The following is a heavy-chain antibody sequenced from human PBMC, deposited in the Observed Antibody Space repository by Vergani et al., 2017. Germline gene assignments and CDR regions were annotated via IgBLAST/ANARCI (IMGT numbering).Heavy chain of an antibody. CDR1: GGTFSSYA. V-gene: IGHV1-69*01. CDR2: IIPIFGTA. Sequence: QVQLVQSGAEVKKPGSSVKVSCKASGGTFSSYAISWVRQAPGQGLEWMGGIIPIFGTANYAQKFQGRVTITADESTSTAYMELSSLRSEDTAVYYCARDGSEXQAGVLGVKYYFDYWGQGTLVTVSS. J-gene: IGHJ4*02. CDR3: ARDGSEXQAGVLGVKYYFDY. D-gene: IGHD2-8*02.